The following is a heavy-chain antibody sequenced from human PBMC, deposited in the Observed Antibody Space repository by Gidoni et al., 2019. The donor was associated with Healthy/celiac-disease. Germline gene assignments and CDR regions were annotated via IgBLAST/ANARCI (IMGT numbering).Heavy chain of an antibody. CDR1: GGSISSSSYY. CDR2: IYYSGST. V-gene: IGHV4-39*01. J-gene: IGHJ4*02. Sequence: QLQLQESGPGLVKPSETLSLTCTVSGGSISSSSYYWGWIRQPPGKGLEGIGSIYYSGSTYYNPSRKSRVTISVDTSKNQFSLKLSSVTAADTAVYYCARHVRAPEGGDPFDYWGQGTLVTVSS. CDR3: ARHVRAPEGGDPFDY. D-gene: IGHD2-21*02.